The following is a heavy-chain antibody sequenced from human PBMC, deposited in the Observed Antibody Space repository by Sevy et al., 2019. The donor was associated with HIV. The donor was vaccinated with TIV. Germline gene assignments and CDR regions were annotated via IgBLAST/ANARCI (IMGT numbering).Heavy chain of an antibody. CDR3: ARDGHCDSNNYDEYFPH. Sequence: ASVKVSCKASGYTFTAFYLHWVRQAPGQGLEWMGWINPNSGDTNFMQKFQGRLTMTRDTSTSTDYMEVSSLKSDDTAIYYCARDGHCDSNNYDEYFPHWGQGTLVTVSS. V-gene: IGHV1-2*02. CDR1: GYTFTAFY. D-gene: IGHD2-2*03. J-gene: IGHJ1*01. CDR2: INPNSGDT.